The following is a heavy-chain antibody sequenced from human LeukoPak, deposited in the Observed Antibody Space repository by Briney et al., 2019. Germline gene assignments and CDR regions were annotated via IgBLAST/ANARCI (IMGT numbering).Heavy chain of an antibody. Sequence: SETLSLTCTVSGGSISSYYWSWIRQPAGKGLEWIGRIYTSGSTNYNPSLRSRVTISVDTSKNQFSLKLSSVTAADTAVYYCARALNMVRGVKLDYWGQGTLVTVSS. CDR3: ARALNMVRGVKLDY. CDR1: GGSISSYY. V-gene: IGHV4-4*07. D-gene: IGHD3-10*01. CDR2: IYTSGST. J-gene: IGHJ4*02.